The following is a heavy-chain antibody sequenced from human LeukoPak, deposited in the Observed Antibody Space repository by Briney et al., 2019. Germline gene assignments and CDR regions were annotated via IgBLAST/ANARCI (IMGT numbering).Heavy chain of an antibody. CDR3: AKGTYSGSYYEYYFDY. J-gene: IGHJ4*02. CDR2: IWYDGSNK. D-gene: IGHD3-10*01. CDR1: GFTFSSYG. V-gene: IGHV3-30*02. Sequence: GGSLRLSCAASGFTFSSYGMHWVRQAPGKGLEWVAVIWYDGSNKYYADSVKGRFTISRDNSKNTLYLQMNSLRAEDTAVYYCAKGTYSGSYYEYYFDYWGQGTLVTVSS.